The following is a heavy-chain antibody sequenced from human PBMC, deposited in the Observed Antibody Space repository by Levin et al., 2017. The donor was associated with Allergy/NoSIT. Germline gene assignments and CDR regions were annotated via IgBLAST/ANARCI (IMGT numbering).Heavy chain of an antibody. Sequence: GGSLRLSCAASGFTFSNYGMHWVRQAPGKGLEWVASISYDGSNKYHADSVKGRFTISRDNSKNTMYLQMNSLRGEDTAVYYCAKPYGDRRGWASDYWGQGTLVTVSS. D-gene: IGHD6-19*01. J-gene: IGHJ4*02. CDR1: GFTFSNYG. CDR2: ISYDGSNK. CDR3: AKPYGDRRGWASDY. V-gene: IGHV3-30*18.